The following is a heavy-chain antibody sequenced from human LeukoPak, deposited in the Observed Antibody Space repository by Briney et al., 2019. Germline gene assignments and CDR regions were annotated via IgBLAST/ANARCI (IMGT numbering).Heavy chain of an antibody. CDR3: ARENIKDTVTNDY. Sequence: GGSLRLSCAASGFTFSSYSMNWVRQAPGKGLEWVSSISSSSSYIYYADSVKGRFTISRDNAKSSLYLQMNSLRAEDTAVYYCARENIKDTVTNDYWGQGTLVTVSS. V-gene: IGHV3-21*01. D-gene: IGHD4-17*01. CDR1: GFTFSSYS. J-gene: IGHJ4*02. CDR2: ISSSSSYI.